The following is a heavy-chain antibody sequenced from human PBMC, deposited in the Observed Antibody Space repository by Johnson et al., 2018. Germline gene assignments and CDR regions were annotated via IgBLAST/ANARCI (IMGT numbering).Heavy chain of an antibody. Sequence: QLVESGPEVRKPGTSVKVSCKASGFNFSSSAVQWVRQARGQRLEWMGWIVVNSGNTNNAQRFQERVTITRDMSTSNAYMELSSLSSEDTAVYYCAADPFFGVKYGMDVWGQGTKVTVSS. V-gene: IGHV1-58*03. D-gene: IGHD3-3*01. CDR1: GFNFSSSA. CDR3: AADPFFGVKYGMDV. CDR2: IVVNSGNT. J-gene: IGHJ6*02.